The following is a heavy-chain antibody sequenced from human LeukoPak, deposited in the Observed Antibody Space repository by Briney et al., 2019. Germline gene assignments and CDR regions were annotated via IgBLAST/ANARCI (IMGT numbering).Heavy chain of an antibody. CDR2: ISSSGSTT. V-gene: IGHV3-11*04. J-gene: IGHJ4*02. Sequence: GGSLRLSYAASGVSFRDYYMSWIRQAPGKGLEWVSYISSSGSTTYYADSVKGRFTISRDNAKNSLYLQMNSLRAEDTAVYFCARRHDYGDSWGQGTLVTVSS. CDR3: ARRHDYGDS. CDR1: GVSFRDYY.